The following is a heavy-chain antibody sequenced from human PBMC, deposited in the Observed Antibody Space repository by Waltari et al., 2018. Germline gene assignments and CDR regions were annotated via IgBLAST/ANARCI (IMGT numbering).Heavy chain of an antibody. Sequence: QVQLVQSGAEVRKPGASVKVSCNVSGYSLSAVSMPWVRQAPGKGLEWGGGLDPEDEETVYAQKFQGRVTMTEDTSTDTAYMELSSLRSDDTAVYYCTTDIMLRVFSNVWGQGTTATVSS. CDR2: LDPEDEET. V-gene: IGHV1-24*01. CDR1: GYSLSAVS. D-gene: IGHD3-10*01. CDR3: TTDIMLRVFSNV. J-gene: IGHJ6*02.